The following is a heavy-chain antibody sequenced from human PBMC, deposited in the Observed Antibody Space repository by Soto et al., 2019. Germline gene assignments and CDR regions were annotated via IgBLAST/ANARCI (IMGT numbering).Heavy chain of an antibody. CDR2: ISYDGSNK. CDR1: GFTFSSYG. CDR3: AKEDDSSGYYYGGPEYYFDY. Sequence: PGGSLRLSCAASGFTFSSYGMHWVRQAPGKGLEWVAVISYDGSNKYYADSVKGRFTISRDNSKNTLYLQMNSLGAEDTAVYYCAKEDDSSGYYYGGPEYYFDYWGQGTLVTVSS. D-gene: IGHD3-22*01. J-gene: IGHJ4*02. V-gene: IGHV3-30*18.